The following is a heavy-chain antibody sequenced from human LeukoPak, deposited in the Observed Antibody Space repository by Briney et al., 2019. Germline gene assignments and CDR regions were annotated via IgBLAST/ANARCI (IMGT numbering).Heavy chain of an antibody. V-gene: IGHV4-30-4*08. CDR2: IYYSGST. Sequence: PSQTPSLTCTVSGGSISSGDYYWSWIRQPPGKGLEWIGYIYYSGSTYYNPSLKSRVTISVDTSRNQFSLKLSSVTAADTAVYYCARELSDFWTGQGNYFDYWGQGTLVTVSS. CDR3: ARELSDFWTGQGNYFDY. CDR1: GGSISSGDYY. J-gene: IGHJ4*02. D-gene: IGHD3-3*01.